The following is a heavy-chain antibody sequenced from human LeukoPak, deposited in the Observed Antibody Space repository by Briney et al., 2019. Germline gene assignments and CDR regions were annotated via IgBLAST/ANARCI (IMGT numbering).Heavy chain of an antibody. V-gene: IGHV3-23*01. CDR3: AKTNGYYSD. J-gene: IGHJ4*02. Sequence: GGYLRLYCAASGFTFSSYGMNWVRQAPGKGLEWVSGISGSGGTTYYADSVKGRFTISRDNSKNSLSLQVSSLRAEDTAVYYCAKTNGYYSDWGQGTLVTVSS. CDR2: ISGSGGTT. D-gene: IGHD3-22*01. CDR1: GFTFSSYG.